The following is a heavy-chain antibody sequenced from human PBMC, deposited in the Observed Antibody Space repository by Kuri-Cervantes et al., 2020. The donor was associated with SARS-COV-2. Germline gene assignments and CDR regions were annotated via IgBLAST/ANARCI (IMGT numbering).Heavy chain of an antibody. V-gene: IGHV4-59*01. CDR3: ARDPGYSGYDHAFDI. Sequence: SETLSLTCTVSGGSISSYYWSWIRQPPGKGLEWIGYIYYSGSTNYNPSLKSRVTISVDTSKNQFSLKLSSVTAADTAVYYCARDPGYSGYDHAFDIWGQGTMVTVSS. J-gene: IGHJ3*02. D-gene: IGHD5-12*01. CDR1: GGSISSYY. CDR2: IYYSGST.